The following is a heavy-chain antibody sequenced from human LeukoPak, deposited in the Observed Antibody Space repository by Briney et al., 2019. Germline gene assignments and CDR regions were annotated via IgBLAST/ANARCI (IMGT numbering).Heavy chain of an antibody. CDR2: IRTDNGDT. D-gene: IGHD2-15*01. V-gene: IGHV1-3*04. Sequence: ASVKVSCKTSGYTFTDNALHWVRQAPGQRLEWMGWIRTDNGDTRYSQKLQGRVTLTRDTSASTVYVELNRLRSEDTAVYYCGRGGSSGVDYWGQGTLVTVSS. CDR1: GYTFTDNA. CDR3: GRGGSSGVDY. J-gene: IGHJ4*02.